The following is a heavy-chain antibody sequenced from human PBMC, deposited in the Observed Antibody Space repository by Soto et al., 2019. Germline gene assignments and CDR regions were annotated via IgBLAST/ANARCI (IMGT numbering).Heavy chain of an antibody. CDR3: ARVRSAHLGSSWSHAVDYYYYYGMDV. V-gene: IGHV1-69*06. CDR1: GGTFSSYA. CDR2: IIPIFGTA. J-gene: IGHJ6*02. Sequence: SVKVSCKASGGTFSSYAISWVRQAPGQGLEWMGGIIPIFGTANYAQKFQGRVTITADKSTSTAYMELSSLRSEDTAVYYCARVRSAHLGSSWSHAVDYYYYYGMDVWGQGTTVTVSS. D-gene: IGHD6-13*01.